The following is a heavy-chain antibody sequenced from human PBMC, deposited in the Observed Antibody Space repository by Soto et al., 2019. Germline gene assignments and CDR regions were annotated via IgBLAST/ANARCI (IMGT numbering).Heavy chain of an antibody. CDR1: GGSISSGPYS. V-gene: IGHV4-39*01. J-gene: IGHJ6*02. CDR2: FHYSGST. CDR3: ARLGGYCSGTSCYGYYGMDV. D-gene: IGHD2-2*01. Sequence: PSETLSLTCTVSGGSISSGPYSWGWIRQPTGKGLEWIGTFHYSGSTYYSPSLESRVTISVDTSKNLFSLKVSSVTAADTAVYYCARLGGYCSGTSCYGYYGMDVWGQGTTVTVSS.